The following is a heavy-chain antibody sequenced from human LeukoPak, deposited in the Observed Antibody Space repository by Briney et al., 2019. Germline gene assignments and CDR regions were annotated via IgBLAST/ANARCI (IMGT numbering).Heavy chain of an antibody. V-gene: IGHV3-33*01. Sequence: PGRSLRLSCAASGFPFSSYGMHWVHQAPGKGLEWVAVIWYDGSNKYYADSVKGRFTISRDNSKNTLYLQMNSLRAEDTAVYYCARDRHYGSGSSYYFDYWGQGTLVTVSS. CDR1: GFPFSSYG. CDR3: ARDRHYGSGSSYYFDY. CDR2: IWYDGSNK. J-gene: IGHJ4*02. D-gene: IGHD3-10*01.